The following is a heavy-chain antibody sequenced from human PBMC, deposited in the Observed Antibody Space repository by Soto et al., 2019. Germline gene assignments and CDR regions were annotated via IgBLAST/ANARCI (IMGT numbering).Heavy chain of an antibody. D-gene: IGHD1-1*01. CDR2: INHSGST. Sequence: SETLSLTCAVYGGSFSGYYWSWIRQPPGKGLEWIGEINHSGSTNYNPSLKSRVTISVDTSKNQFSLKLSSVTAADTAVYYCAKVPGYYYYYMDVWGKGTTVTVSS. CDR3: AKVPGYYYYYMDV. V-gene: IGHV4-34*01. J-gene: IGHJ6*03. CDR1: GGSFSGYY.